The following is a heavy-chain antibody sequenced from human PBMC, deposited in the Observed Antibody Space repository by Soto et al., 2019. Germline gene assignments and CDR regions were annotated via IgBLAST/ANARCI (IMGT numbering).Heavy chain of an antibody. Sequence: PGGSLRLSCAASGFTFSSYAMHWVRQAPGKGLEWVAVISYDGSNKYYADSVKGRFTISRDNSKNTLYLQMNSLRAEDTAVYYCARSSGADYDILTGYYDHYYYYGMDVWGQGTTVTVSS. V-gene: IGHV3-30-3*01. CDR3: ARSSGADYDILTGYYDHYYYYGMDV. J-gene: IGHJ6*02. CDR2: ISYDGSNK. D-gene: IGHD3-9*01. CDR1: GFTFSSYA.